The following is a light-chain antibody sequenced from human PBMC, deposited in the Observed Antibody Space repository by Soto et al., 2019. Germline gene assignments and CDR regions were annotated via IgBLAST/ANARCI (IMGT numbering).Light chain of an antibody. CDR2: DAS. V-gene: IGKV3-11*01. CDR3: QHRRNWPLT. CDR1: QSVSSY. J-gene: IGKJ4*01. Sequence: EIVLTQSPVTLSLSPGERATLSCRASQSVSSYLAWYQQKPGQAPRLLLYDASNRATGIPARVSSSESGTDFTLTIRSLEPEDYAVYYCQHRRNWPLTFGGGTKVAI.